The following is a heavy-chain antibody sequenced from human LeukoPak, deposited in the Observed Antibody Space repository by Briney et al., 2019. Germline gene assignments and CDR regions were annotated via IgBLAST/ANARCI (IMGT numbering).Heavy chain of an antibody. CDR3: AKDRGNYYGSGSYYAPHYFDY. CDR1: AFTFSRYG. D-gene: IGHD3-10*01. CDR2: IRYDGSNK. J-gene: IGHJ4*02. V-gene: IGHV3-30*02. Sequence: PGGSLRLSCAASAFTFSRYGMHWVRQAPGKGLEWVAFIRYDGSNKYYADSVKGRFTISRDNSKNTLYLQMNSLRAEDTAVYYCAKDRGNYYGSGSYYAPHYFDYWGQGTLVTVSS.